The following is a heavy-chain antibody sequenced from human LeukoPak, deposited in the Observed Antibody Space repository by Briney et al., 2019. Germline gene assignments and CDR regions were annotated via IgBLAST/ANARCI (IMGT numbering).Heavy chain of an antibody. CDR1: GYSFSSYG. V-gene: IGHV1-18*04. CDR2: FNGYNGNT. CDR3: ARPYCSGNKCYRLDY. Sequence: ASVKVSCKTSGYSFSSYGLNWVRQAPGQGLEWIGWFNGYNGNTMSTQKFQGRIIMTADTSANTGYMELRSLTSGDTAVYFCARPYCSGNKCYRLDYWGQGTLVTVSS. D-gene: IGHD2-2*01. J-gene: IGHJ4*02.